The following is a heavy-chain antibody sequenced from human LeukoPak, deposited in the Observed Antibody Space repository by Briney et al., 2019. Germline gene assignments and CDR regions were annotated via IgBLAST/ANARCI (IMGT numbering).Heavy chain of an antibody. V-gene: IGHV1-69*13. Sequence: SVKVSCKASGGTFSSYAISWVRQAPGQGLEWMGGIIPIFGTANYAQKFQGRVTITADESTSTAYTELSSLRSEDTAVYYCARDRDYYDSSGHLGAFDIWGQGTMVTVSS. CDR1: GGTFSSYA. CDR3: ARDRDYYDSSGHLGAFDI. CDR2: IIPIFGTA. J-gene: IGHJ3*02. D-gene: IGHD3-22*01.